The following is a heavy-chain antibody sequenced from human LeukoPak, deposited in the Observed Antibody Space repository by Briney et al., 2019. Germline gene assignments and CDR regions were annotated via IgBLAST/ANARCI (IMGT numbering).Heavy chain of an antibody. CDR2: IYYSGST. J-gene: IGHJ4*02. D-gene: IGHD2-15*01. CDR1: GGSVSSGDYY. V-gene: IGHV4-30-4*01. CDR3: ARGTVVVVGPLQFDY. Sequence: PSETLSLTCTVSGGSVSSGDYYWSWIRQPPGKGLEWIGYIYYSGSTYYNPSLKSRVTISVDTSKNQFSLKLSSVTAADTAVYYCARGTVVVVGPLQFDYWGQGTLVTVSS.